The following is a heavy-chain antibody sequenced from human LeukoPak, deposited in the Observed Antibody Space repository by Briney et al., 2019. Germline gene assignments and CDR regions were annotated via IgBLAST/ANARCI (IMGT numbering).Heavy chain of an antibody. J-gene: IGHJ4*02. V-gene: IGHV4-31*03. CDR2: IYYSGST. CDR3: ARSTTVTTAWPFTDY. D-gene: IGHD4-17*01. CDR1: GGSISSGGYY. Sequence: PSQTLSLTCTVSGGSISSGGYYWSWIRQHPGKGLEWIGYIYYSGSTYYNPSLKSRVTISVDTSKNQFSLKLSSVTAADTAVYYCARSTTVTTAWPFTDYWGQGALVTVSS.